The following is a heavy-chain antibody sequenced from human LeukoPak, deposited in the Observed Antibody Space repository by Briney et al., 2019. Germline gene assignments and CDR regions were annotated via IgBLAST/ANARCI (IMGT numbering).Heavy chain of an antibody. CDR1: GYTFTSYG. D-gene: IGHD2-15*01. Sequence: ASVKVSYKASGYTFTSYGISWVRQAPGQGLEWMGWISAYNGNTNYAQKLQGRVTMTTDTSASTAYMELRSLRSDDTAVYYCARDLDIVVVVAANPSGYWGQGTLVTVSS. CDR3: ARDLDIVVVVAANPSGY. V-gene: IGHV1-18*01. J-gene: IGHJ4*02. CDR2: ISAYNGNT.